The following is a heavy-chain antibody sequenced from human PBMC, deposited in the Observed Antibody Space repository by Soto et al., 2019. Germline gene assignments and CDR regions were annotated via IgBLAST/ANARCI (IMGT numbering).Heavy chain of an antibody. Sequence: EVQLVESGGGLVQPGRSLRLSCAASGFTFDDYAMHWVRQAPGKGLEWVSGISWNSGSIGYADSVKGRFTISRDNAKNSLYLQMNSLRADDTALYCCAKESDSSGYYGMDVWGQGTTVTVSS. J-gene: IGHJ6*02. CDR2: ISWNSGSI. CDR1: GFTFDDYA. V-gene: IGHV3-9*01. D-gene: IGHD3-22*01. CDR3: AKESDSSGYYGMDV.